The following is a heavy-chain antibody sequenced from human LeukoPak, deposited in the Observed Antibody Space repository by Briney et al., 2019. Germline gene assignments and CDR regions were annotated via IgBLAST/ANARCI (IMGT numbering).Heavy chain of an antibody. J-gene: IGHJ5*02. CDR2: IYTSGST. D-gene: IGHD3-10*01. Sequence: SETLSLTCTVSGGSISSYYWSWIRQPAGKGLEWIGRIYTSGSTNYNPSLKSRVTISVDTSKNQFSLKLSSVTAADTAVYYCARMYYYGSGSYFDPWGQGTLVTVSS. CDR3: ARMYYYGSGSYFDP. CDR1: GGSISSYY. V-gene: IGHV4-4*07.